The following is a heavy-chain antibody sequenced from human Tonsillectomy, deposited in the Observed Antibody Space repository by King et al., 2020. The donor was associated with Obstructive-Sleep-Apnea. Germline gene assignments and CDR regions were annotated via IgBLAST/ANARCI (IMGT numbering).Heavy chain of an antibody. CDR2: ISAYNGNT. J-gene: IGHJ6*02. CDR3: AKDLRYYYDSSGTYYYYYYGMDV. V-gene: IGHV1-18*04. D-gene: IGHD3-22*01. CDR1: GYTFTSYG. Sequence: QLVQSGAEVKKPGASVKVSCKASGYTFTSYGISWVRQAPGQGLEWMGWISAYNGNTNYAQKLQGRVTMTTDTSTSTAYMELRSLRSYDTAVYYFAKDLRYYYDSSGTYYYYYYGMDVWGQGTTVTVSS.